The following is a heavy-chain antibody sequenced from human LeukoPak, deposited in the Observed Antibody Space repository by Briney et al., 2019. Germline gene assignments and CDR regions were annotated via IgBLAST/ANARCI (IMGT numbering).Heavy chain of an antibody. J-gene: IGHJ3*02. V-gene: IGHV4-34*01. Sequence: SETLSLICAVYDGSFSGYSWSWIRQPPGKGLEWVGEINHSGSTNFNPSLKSRVTLSVDTSKNQFSLRLSSVTAADTAVYYCAREDAEQMDNSFDIWGQGTMVTVSS. CDR2: INHSGST. CDR1: DGSFSGYS. D-gene: IGHD5-24*01. CDR3: AREDAEQMDNSFDI.